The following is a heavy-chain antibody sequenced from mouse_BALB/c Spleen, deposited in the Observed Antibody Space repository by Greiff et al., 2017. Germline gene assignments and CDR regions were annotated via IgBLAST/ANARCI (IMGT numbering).Heavy chain of an antibody. CDR3: ARSRYYGSSHYFDY. J-gene: IGHJ2*01. CDR2: ISYSGST. CDR1: GDSITSGY. V-gene: IGHV3-8*02. Sequence: EVQLVESGPSLVKPSQTLSLTCSVTGDSITSGYWNWIRKFPGNKLEYMGYISYSGSTYYNPSLKSRISITRDTSKNQYYLQLNSVTTEDTATYYCARSRYYGSSHYFDYWGQGTTLTVSS. D-gene: IGHD1-1*01.